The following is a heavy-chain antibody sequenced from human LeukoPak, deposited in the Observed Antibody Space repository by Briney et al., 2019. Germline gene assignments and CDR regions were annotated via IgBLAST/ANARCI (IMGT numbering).Heavy chain of an antibody. CDR3: AKPVLGTFGVVITLYYFDY. CDR2: ISGSGGST. J-gene: IGHJ4*02. V-gene: IGHV3-23*01. Sequence: GGSLRLSCAASGFTFSSYAMSWVRQAPGKGLEWVSDISGSGGSTYYGDSVKGRFTISRDNSKNTLYLQMNSLRAEDTAVYYCAKPVLGTFGVVITLYYFDYWGQGTLVTVSS. D-gene: IGHD3-3*01. CDR1: GFTFSSYA.